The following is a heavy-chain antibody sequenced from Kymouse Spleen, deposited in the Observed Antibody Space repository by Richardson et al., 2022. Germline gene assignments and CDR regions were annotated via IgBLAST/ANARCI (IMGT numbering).Heavy chain of an antibody. J-gene: IGHJ6*02. CDR1: GGSFSGYY. Sequence: QVQLQQWGAGLLKPSETLSLTCAVYGGSFSGYYWSWIRQPPGKGLEWIGEINHSGSTNYNPSLKSRVTISVDTSKNQFSLKLSSVTAADTAVYYCARSDYYGSGSYDYYYGMDVWGQGTTVTVSS. CDR3: ARSDYYGSGSYDYYYGMDV. D-gene: IGHD3-10*01. V-gene: IGHV4-34*01. CDR2: INHSGST.